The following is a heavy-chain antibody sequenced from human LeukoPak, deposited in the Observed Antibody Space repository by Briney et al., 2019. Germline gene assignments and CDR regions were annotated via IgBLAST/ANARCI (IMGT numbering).Heavy chain of an antibody. CDR3: AKVANVLTGYYTYYFDY. V-gene: IGHV3-64*01. J-gene: IGHJ4*02. CDR2: ISSNGGST. D-gene: IGHD3-9*01. Sequence: GGSLRLSCAASGFTFSSYAMHWVRQAPGKGLEYVSAISSNGGSTYYANSVKGRFTISRDNSKNTLYLQMGSLRAEDMAVYYCAKVANVLTGYYTYYFDYWGQGTLVTVSS. CDR1: GFTFSSYA.